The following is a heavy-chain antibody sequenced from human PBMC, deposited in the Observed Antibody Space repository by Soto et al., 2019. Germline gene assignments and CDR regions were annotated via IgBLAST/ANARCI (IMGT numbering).Heavy chain of an antibody. Sequence: QVQLVQSGAEVKKPGASVQVSCKASGYNFNSYGITWVRQAPGQGLEWMGWISVYNGNAKYAQKLQGRVTMTADTSENAAYLELRSLTCDDTAVYYGARSFSGHFDYWGQGTLVTVSS. D-gene: IGHD3-10*01. CDR1: GYNFNSYG. CDR3: ARSFSGHFDY. V-gene: IGHV1-18*01. J-gene: IGHJ4*02. CDR2: ISVYNGNA.